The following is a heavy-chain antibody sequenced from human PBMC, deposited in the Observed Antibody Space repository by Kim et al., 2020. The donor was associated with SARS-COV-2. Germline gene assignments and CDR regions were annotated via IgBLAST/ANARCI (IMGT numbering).Heavy chain of an antibody. D-gene: IGHD3-16*01. Sequence: YYNPSLTSRVTISVDTSKNQFSLKLSSVTAADTAVYYCARRDGGLRPFDYWGQGTLVTVSS. J-gene: IGHJ4*02. V-gene: IGHV4-39*01. CDR3: ARRDGGLRPFDY.